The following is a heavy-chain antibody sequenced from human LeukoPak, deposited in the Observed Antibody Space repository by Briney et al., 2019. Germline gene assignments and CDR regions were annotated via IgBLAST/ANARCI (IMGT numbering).Heavy chain of an antibody. D-gene: IGHD3-22*01. CDR1: GFTFSSYG. Sequence: GGSLRLSCAASGFTFSSYGMHWVRQAPGKGLEWVAVISYDGSNKYYADSVKGRFTISRDNSKNTLYLQMNSLRAEDTAVYYCAKGKWSSGYYYFDYWGQGTLVTVSS. CDR3: AKGKWSSGYYYFDY. V-gene: IGHV3-30*18. J-gene: IGHJ4*02. CDR2: ISYDGSNK.